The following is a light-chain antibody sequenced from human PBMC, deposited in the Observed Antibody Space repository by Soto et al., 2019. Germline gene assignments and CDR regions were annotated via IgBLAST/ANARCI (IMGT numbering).Light chain of an antibody. J-gene: IGKJ2*01. CDR1: QSVRSNY. Sequence: EIVLTQSPGTLSLSPGERATLSCMASQSVRSNYLAWYQQKPGQAPRLLIYGASSRATGIPDRFSGSGSGTDFTLTISRLEPEDFAVYYCQHYGSSAYTFGQGTTLEIK. CDR3: QHYGSSAYT. V-gene: IGKV3-20*01. CDR2: GAS.